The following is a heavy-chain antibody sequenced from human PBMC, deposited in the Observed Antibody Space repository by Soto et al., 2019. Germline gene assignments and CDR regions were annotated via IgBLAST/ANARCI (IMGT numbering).Heavy chain of an antibody. J-gene: IGHJ4*02. CDR3: AKGVRGWELLFLVDY. V-gene: IGHV3-20*04. D-gene: IGHD1-26*01. Sequence: PGGSLRLSCAASGFTFDDYGMSWVRQAPGKGLEWVSGINWNGGSTGYADSVKGRFTISRDNAKNSLYLQMNSLRAEDTAVYYCAKGVRGWELLFLVDYWGPGTLVTASS. CDR1: GFTFDDYG. CDR2: INWNGGST.